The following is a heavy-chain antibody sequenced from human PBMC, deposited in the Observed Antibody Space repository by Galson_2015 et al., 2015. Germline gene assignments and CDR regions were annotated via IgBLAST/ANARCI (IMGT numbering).Heavy chain of an antibody. D-gene: IGHD3/OR15-3a*01. J-gene: IGHJ4*02. V-gene: IGHV3-23*01. CDR1: GFTFSSYA. CDR3: AKDVRQFWTQVTTFDY. Sequence: SLRLSCAASGFTFSSYAMSWVRQAPGKGLEWVTRMSGSGGSTNYADSVKGRFTISRDNSKNTLYLQMNSLRAEDTAVYYCAKDVRQFWTQVTTFDYWGQGTLVTVSS. CDR2: MSGSGGST.